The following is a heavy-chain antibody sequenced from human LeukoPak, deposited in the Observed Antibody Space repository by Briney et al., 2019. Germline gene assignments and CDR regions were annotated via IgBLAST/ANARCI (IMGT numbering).Heavy chain of an antibody. CDR2: ISGSGDST. D-gene: IGHD3-10*01. CDR1: GFTFDDYA. V-gene: IGHV3-23*01. CDR3: AKASRLLHGSGSYPGYFDY. Sequence: GGSLRLSCAASGFTFDDYAMSWVRQAPGKGLEWVSSISGSGDSTYYADSVKGRFTISRDNSKNTLYVQMNSLRAEDTAVYYCAKASRLLHGSGSYPGYFDYWGQGALVTVSS. J-gene: IGHJ4*02.